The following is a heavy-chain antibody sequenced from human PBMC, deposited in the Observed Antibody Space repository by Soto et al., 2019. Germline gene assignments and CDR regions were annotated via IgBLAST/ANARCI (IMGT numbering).Heavy chain of an antibody. CDR3: AAVGARFSLDY. Sequence: QLQLQESGPGLVKPSETLSLTCTVSGGSISSSSYYWGWIRQPPGKGLEWIGSIYYSGSTYYNPSLKSRVTISVDTSKNQFALKLSSVTAADTAVYYCAAVGARFSLDYWGQGTLVTVSS. V-gene: IGHV4-39*01. D-gene: IGHD1-26*01. CDR1: GGSISSSSYY. CDR2: IYYSGST. J-gene: IGHJ4*02.